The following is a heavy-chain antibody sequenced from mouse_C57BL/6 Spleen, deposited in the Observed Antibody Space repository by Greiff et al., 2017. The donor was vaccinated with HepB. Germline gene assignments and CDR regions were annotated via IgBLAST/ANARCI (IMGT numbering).Heavy chain of an antibody. CDR3: ATCALGREAY. D-gene: IGHD4-1*01. J-gene: IGHJ3*01. CDR2: IYPSDSDT. Sequence: QVQLQQPGAELVRPGSSVKLSCKASGYTFTSYWMAWVKQRPGQGLEWIGDIYPSDSDTHYNQKFKDKATLTVDKSSSTTYMQLSSLTSEDSAVYYCATCALGREAYWGQGTLVTVSA. V-gene: IGHV1-61*01. CDR1: GYTFTSYW.